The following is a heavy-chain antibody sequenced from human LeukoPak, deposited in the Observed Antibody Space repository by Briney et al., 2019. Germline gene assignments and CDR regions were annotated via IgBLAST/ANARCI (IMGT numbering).Heavy chain of an antibody. CDR3: AKDEVLLWFGELDY. Sequence: GRSLRLTCAASGFTFSSYGMHWVRQAPGKGLEWVAVISYDGSNKYYADSVKGRFTISRDNSKNTLYLQMNSLGAEDTAVYYCAKDEVLLWFGELDYWGQGTLVTVSS. D-gene: IGHD3-10*01. V-gene: IGHV3-30*18. CDR1: GFTFSSYG. J-gene: IGHJ4*02. CDR2: ISYDGSNK.